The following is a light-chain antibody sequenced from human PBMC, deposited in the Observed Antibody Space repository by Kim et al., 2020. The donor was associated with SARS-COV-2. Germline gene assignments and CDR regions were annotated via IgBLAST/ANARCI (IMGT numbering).Light chain of an antibody. CDR2: VAF. CDR3: QQYGSSPYS. CDR1: QSVGSSF. Sequence: SPGEMAPLSCRARQSVGSSFLAWYQQKPGQAPRLLIYVAFKRVAGIPDRFSGSVSGTDFTLTIRRPEPEDFAMYFCQQYGSSPYSFGQGTKLEI. V-gene: IGKV3-20*01. J-gene: IGKJ2*03.